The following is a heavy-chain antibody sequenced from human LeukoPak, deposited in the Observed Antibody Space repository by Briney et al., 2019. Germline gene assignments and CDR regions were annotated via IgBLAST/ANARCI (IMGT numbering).Heavy chain of an antibody. V-gene: IGHV1-3*04. CDR1: GYTFTSYG. J-gene: IGHJ4*02. D-gene: IGHD1-26*01. CDR2: ISTGSANR. Sequence: WASVKVSCKASGYTFTSYGISWVRQAPGQRLEWMGWISTGSANRKYSQKFQGRVTFTRDTSASIVYMDLSSLRSEDTALYYCARNRGSYLVPYWGQGTLVTVSS. CDR3: ARNRGSYLVPY.